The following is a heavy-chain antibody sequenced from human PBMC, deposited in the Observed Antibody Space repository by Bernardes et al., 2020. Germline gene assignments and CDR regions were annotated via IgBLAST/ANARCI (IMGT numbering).Heavy chain of an antibody. CDR2: IKQDGSDK. J-gene: IGHJ6*03. CDR3: ARESDWRLDSLPYYYYYYMDV. Sequence: GGSLRLSCAASGFSFTDYWMSWVRQAPGKGLEWVANIKQDGSDKYYVDSVKGRFTMSRDNAKNSLYLEMNSLRAEDTAVYYCARESDWRLDSLPYYYYYYMDVWGKGTTVTVSS. V-gene: IGHV3-7*01. D-gene: IGHD3-9*01. CDR1: GFSFTDYW.